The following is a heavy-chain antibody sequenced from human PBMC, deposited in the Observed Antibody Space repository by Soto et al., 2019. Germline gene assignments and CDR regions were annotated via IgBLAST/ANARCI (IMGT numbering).Heavy chain of an antibody. J-gene: IGHJ4*02. CDR1: GGTFSSYA. CDR2: IIPIFGTA. CDR3: ALGWLRLDSSGRDY. V-gene: IGHV1-69*01. Sequence: QVQLVQSGAEVKKPGSSVKVSCKASGGTFSSYAISWVRQAPGQGLEWMGGIIPIFGTANYAQKFQGRVTITADEYTSTAYMELSSLRSEDTAVYCCALGWLRLDSSGRDYWGQGTLVTVSS. D-gene: IGHD5-12*01.